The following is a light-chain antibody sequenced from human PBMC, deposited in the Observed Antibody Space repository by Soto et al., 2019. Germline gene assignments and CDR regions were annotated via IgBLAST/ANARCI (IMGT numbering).Light chain of an antibody. CDR3: VTYAGCRTKV. Sequence: SVPSPPSSVSVSTEYMISISYTGTSSDVGGYNSVSWYQHHPGKAPELILYDVGNRPSGDSHHFSITNLANKASLAFSWLQDADEAGYYSVTYAGCRTKVFGTGAKAT. CDR1: SSDVGGYNS. J-gene: IGLJ1*01. V-gene: IGLV2-14*03. CDR2: DVG.